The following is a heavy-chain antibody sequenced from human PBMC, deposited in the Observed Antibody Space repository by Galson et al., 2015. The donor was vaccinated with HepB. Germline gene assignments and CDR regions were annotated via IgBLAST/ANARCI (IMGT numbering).Heavy chain of an antibody. D-gene: IGHD1-26*01. Sequence: HWVRQAPGKGLEWVAVIWYDGNNKYYGDSVKGRFTISRDNSKNTLYLQMNSLTAEDTAVYYCARARDSGSYLDYWGQGTLVTVSS. CDR2: IWYDGNNK. J-gene: IGHJ4*02. CDR3: ARARDSGSYLDY. V-gene: IGHV3-33*01.